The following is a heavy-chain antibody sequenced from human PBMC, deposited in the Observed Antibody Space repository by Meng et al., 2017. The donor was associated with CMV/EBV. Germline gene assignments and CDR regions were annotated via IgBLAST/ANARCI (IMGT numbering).Heavy chain of an antibody. Sequence: VQLQESGPGLVKPSETLSLTCSVPGGFFSGFFWTWTRQPAGKGLEWIGRIYSTGGTNYNPSFESRVTISLDGSNNQFSLKLNSVTAADTAIYYCARERGDDSGYNFDSWGQGTLVTVSS. J-gene: IGHJ4*02. CDR2: IYSTGGT. V-gene: IGHV4-4*07. CDR1: GGFFSGFF. D-gene: IGHD3-22*01. CDR3: ARERGDDSGYNFDS.